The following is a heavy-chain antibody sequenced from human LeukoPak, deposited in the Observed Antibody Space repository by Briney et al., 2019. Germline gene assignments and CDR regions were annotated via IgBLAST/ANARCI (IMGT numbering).Heavy chain of an antibody. CDR3: QMSTIFGVVN. CDR1: GFTLSNFW. D-gene: IGHD3-3*01. CDR2: IKQDGSEK. J-gene: IGHJ4*02. V-gene: IGHV3-7*01. Sequence: GGSLRLSCTVSGFTLSNFWMAWVRQAPGKGLEWVANIKQDGSEKYYADSVKGRFTISRDNAKNTLYLQMNSLRAEDTAVYYCQMSTIFGVVNWGQGTLVTVSS.